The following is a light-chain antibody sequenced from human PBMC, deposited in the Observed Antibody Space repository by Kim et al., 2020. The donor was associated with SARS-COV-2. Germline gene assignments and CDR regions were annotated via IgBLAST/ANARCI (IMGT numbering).Light chain of an antibody. J-gene: IGLJ3*02. V-gene: IGLV10-54*01. CDR3: SAWDSSLNAWV. CDR1: SNNVGNEG. CDR2: RNN. Sequence: QTATLTCTGNSNNVGNEGVAWLQQHQGHPPKLLSYRNNNRPSGISARLSASRSGNTASLTITGLQPEDEAAYYCSAWDSSLNAWVFGGGTQLTVL.